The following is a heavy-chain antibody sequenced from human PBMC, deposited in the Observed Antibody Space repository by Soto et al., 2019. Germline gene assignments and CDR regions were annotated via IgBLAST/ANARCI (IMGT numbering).Heavy chain of an antibody. V-gene: IGHV4-39*01. D-gene: IGHD2-2*01. J-gene: IGHJ6*03. CDR2: IYYSGST. Sequence: PSETLSLTFTVSGGSISRSAYFWGWVRQPPGKGLDWIGSIYYSGSTYYNPSLKSRVTISVDTSKNQFSLKLSSVTAADTAVYYCARPVCSSTSCYVAGKHYYYYYYMDVWGKGSTVTVSS. CDR1: GGSISRSAYF. CDR3: ARPVCSSTSCYVAGKHYYYYYYMDV.